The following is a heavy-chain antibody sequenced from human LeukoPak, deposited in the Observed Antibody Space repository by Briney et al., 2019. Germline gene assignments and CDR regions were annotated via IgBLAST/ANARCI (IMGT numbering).Heavy chain of an antibody. CDR1: GGSISSYY. J-gene: IGHJ4*02. CDR3: ARSLIEAAGTFDY. CDR2: IYYSGST. V-gene: IGHV4-59*01. D-gene: IGHD6-13*01. Sequence: SETLSLTCTVSGGSISSYYWSWIRQPPGKGLEWIGYIYYSGSTNYNPSLKSRVTISVDTSKNQFSLKLSSVTAADTAVYYCARSLIEAAGTFDYWGQGTLVTVSS.